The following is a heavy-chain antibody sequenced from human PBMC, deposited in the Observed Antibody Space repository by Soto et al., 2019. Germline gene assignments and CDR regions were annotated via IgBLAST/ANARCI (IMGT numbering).Heavy chain of an antibody. D-gene: IGHD5-18*01. CDR1: GFTFSDNL. J-gene: IGHJ3*01. CDR2: LNSDTGNT. CDR3: ARDIQSVGPRANDAFDV. V-gene: IGHV1-3*01. Sequence: QVQLVQSGAELKKPGASVNISCTASGFTFSDNLITWVRQVPGQGLEWMGWLNSDTGNTRYSETFQARVTISRHPSASIAYLELSGLENEDTALYFCARDIQSVGPRANDAFDVWGQGTMITVSS.